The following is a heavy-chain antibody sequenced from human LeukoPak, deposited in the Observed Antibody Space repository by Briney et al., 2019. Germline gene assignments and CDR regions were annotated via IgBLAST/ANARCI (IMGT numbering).Heavy chain of an antibody. CDR2: IYYSGST. CDR1: GGSISSYY. D-gene: IGHD2-2*02. Sequence: SETLSLTCTVSGGSISSYYWSWIRQPPGKGLEWIGYIYYSGSTNYNPSLKSRVTISVDTSKNQFSLKLSYVTAADTAVYYCARESTPNYCSSTSCYTNWFDPWGQGTLVTVSS. J-gene: IGHJ5*02. CDR3: ARESTPNYCSSTSCYTNWFDP. V-gene: IGHV4-59*01.